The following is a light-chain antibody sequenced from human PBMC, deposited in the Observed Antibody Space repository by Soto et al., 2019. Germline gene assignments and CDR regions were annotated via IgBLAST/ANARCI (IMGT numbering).Light chain of an antibody. Sequence: QSVLTQPPSASGSPGQSVTISCTGTSSDVGGYNYVSWYQQHPGKAPKLMIYEVSKRPSGVPARFSGSKSGNTASRTVSGLQAEDEDDYYCSSYAGSNKLFGGGTKLTVL. CDR2: EVS. J-gene: IGLJ2*01. CDR1: SSDVGGYNY. CDR3: SSYAGSNKL. V-gene: IGLV2-8*01.